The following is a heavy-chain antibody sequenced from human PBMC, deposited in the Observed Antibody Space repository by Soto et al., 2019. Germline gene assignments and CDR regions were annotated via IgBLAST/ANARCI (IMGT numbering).Heavy chain of an antibody. J-gene: IGHJ4*02. CDR1: GGSLRNSV. Sequence: QVQLVQSGAEVKKPGSSVKVSCTASGGSLRNSVISWVRQAPAQRLEWMGGVIPILGTANYAQKFQGRVTMTADEATSTAYMDLSSLSPDDTAVYYCARLGHPGHWGPGTLVTVS. CDR2: VIPILGTA. V-gene: IGHV1-69*01. CDR3: ARLGHPGH.